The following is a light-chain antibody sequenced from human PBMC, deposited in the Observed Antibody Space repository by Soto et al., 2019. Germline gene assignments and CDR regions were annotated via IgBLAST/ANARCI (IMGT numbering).Light chain of an antibody. CDR3: LQHNNYPFT. CDR1: QGIGNG. CDR2: SAS. Sequence: DIQMTQSPSSLSASVGDRVIITCRASQGIGNGLGWYQQKPGKAPKRLIYSASTLHSGVPSRFSGSGSGTEFTLTISSLQPEDFATYYCLQHNNYPFTFGPGTKVDIK. J-gene: IGKJ3*01. V-gene: IGKV1-17*01.